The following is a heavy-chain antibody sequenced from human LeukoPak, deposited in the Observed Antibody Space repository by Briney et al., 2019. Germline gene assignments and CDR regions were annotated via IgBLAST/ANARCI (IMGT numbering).Heavy chain of an antibody. CDR3: ARDATAGYSSG. V-gene: IGHV3-66*02. CDR2: IYSGGST. CDR1: GFTVSSNY. Sequence: PGGSLRLSCAASGFTVSSNYMSWVRQAPGKGLEWVSVIYSGGSTYYADSVKGRFTISGDNSKNTLYLQMNSLRAEDTAVYYCARDATAGYSSGWGQGTLVTVSS. D-gene: IGHD6-19*01. J-gene: IGHJ4*02.